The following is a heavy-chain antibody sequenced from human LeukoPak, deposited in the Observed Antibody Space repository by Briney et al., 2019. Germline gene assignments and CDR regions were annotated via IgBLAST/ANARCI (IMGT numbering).Heavy chain of an antibody. D-gene: IGHD3-10*01. J-gene: IGHJ3*02. V-gene: IGHV3-21*05. CDR2: IKDDGTDI. CDR1: GFTFSTHS. Sequence: GGSLRLSCAASGFTFSTHSMNWVRQAPGKGLEWLSYIKDDGTDIHYGESVKGRFTISRDNAKNSLSLQIHSLRAEDTAVYYCAGDVTGVLPGDTFEIWSQGTIVTVSS. CDR3: AGDVTGVLPGDTFEI.